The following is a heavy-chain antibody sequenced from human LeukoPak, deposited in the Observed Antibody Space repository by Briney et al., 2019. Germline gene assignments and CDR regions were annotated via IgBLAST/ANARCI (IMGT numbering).Heavy chain of an antibody. CDR1: GGSISSSSYY. J-gene: IGHJ4*02. V-gene: IGHV4-39*07. D-gene: IGHD3-22*01. CDR2: IYYSGST. CDR3: ARDPRKHITMIVGGYDY. Sequence: SETLSLACTVSGGSISSSSYYWGWIRQPPGKGLEWIGSIYYSGSTYDNPSLKSRVTISVDTSKNQFSLKLSSVTAADTAVYYCARDPRKHITMIVGGYDYWGQGTLVTVSS.